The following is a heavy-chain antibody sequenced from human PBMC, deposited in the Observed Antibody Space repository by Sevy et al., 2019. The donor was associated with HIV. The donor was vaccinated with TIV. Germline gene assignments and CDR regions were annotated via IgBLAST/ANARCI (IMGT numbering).Heavy chain of an antibody. CDR3: ARVVGALPGYYYGMDV. J-gene: IGHJ6*02. D-gene: IGHD1-26*01. CDR2: LGDCGAAT. CDR1: GFTFSSYA. V-gene: IGHV3-23*01. Sequence: GGSLRLSCSASGFTFSSYAMSWVRQSPGKGLQWVSALGDCGAATYYADSVKGRFTISRDNSKNTLYLHLSSLRAEDTAVYYCARVVGALPGYYYGMDVWGQGTTVTVSS.